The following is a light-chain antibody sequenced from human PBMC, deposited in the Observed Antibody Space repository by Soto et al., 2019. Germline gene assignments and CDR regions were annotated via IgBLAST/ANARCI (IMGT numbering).Light chain of an antibody. J-gene: IGKJ1*01. CDR2: KAS. Sequence: DIQMTQYPSTLSGSVGDRVTITFRASQTISSWLAWYQQKPGKAPKLLIYKASTLKSGVPSRFSGSGSGTDFTLTISSLQPEDFATYSCQQSYNSPQTFGQGTKVDI. CDR3: QQSYNSPQT. V-gene: IGKV1-5*03. CDR1: QTISSW.